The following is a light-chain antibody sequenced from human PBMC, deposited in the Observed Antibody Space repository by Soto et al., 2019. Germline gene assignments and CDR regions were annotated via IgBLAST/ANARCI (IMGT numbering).Light chain of an antibody. CDR1: QAISRY. Sequence: QLTQSPSSLSASIGDRVIITCRATQAISRYLAWYQQKPGAAPKLLIYGATTLQSGVTSRFSGAASGTEFTLTISSLQSDDLATYYCQQLNSYEFGQGTKVEIK. J-gene: IGKJ1*01. V-gene: IGKV1-9*01. CDR3: QQLNSYE. CDR2: GAT.